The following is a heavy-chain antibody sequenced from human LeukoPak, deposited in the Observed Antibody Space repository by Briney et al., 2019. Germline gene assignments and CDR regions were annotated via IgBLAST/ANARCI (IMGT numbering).Heavy chain of an antibody. J-gene: IGHJ6*02. D-gene: IGHD1-7*01. CDR2: TVSEIDGGTT. CDR1: GFTFNYAW. Sequence: RSLRLSCAASGFTFNYAWMSWVRQVPGKGLEWVGQTVSEIDGGTTDYAAPVKGRFTISRDDSKSTLYLQMNSLKIEDTAVYYCTTDEDWNYARKDVWGQGATVIVFS. V-gene: IGHV3-15*04. CDR3: TTDEDWNYARKDV.